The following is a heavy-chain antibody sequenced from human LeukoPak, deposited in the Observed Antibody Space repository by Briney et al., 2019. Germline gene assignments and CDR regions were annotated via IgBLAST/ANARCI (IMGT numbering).Heavy chain of an antibody. CDR2: INPNSGGT. V-gene: IGHV1-2*02. CDR3: ARDIIPAAGNMEFDY. J-gene: IGHJ4*02. Sequence: ASVKVSCKASGYTFTGYYMHWVRQAPGQGLEWMGWINPNSGGTNYAQKFQGRVTMTRDTSISTAYMELSRLRSDDTAVYYCARDIIPAAGNMEFDYWGQGTLVTVSS. D-gene: IGHD6-13*01. CDR1: GYTFTGYY.